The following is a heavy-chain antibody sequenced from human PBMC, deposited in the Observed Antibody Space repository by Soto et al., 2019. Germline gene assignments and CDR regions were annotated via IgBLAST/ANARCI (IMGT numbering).Heavy chain of an antibody. CDR2: ISYDGSNK. CDR1: GFIFSSYA. V-gene: IGHV3-30*03. Sequence: GGSLRLSCAASGFIFSSYAMHWVRQAPGKGLERVAVISYDGSNKYYVDYVKGRFTISRDNSKNTLYLQMNSLRAEDASVYYCARGIAATGKSPPDYWGQGTLVTVSS. D-gene: IGHD6-13*01. CDR3: ARGIAATGKSPPDY. J-gene: IGHJ4*02.